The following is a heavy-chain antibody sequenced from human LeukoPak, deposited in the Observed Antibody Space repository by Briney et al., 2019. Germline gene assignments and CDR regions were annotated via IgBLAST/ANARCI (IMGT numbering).Heavy chain of an antibody. Sequence: GESLKISCKGSGYSFTSYWIGWVRQMPGKGLEWMGIIYPGDSDTRYSPSFQGQVTISADKSISTAYLQWSSLKASDTAMYYCASSIAAAGNAYYYYYGMDVWGQGTTVTVSS. V-gene: IGHV5-51*01. D-gene: IGHD6-13*01. J-gene: IGHJ6*02. CDR3: ASSIAAAGNAYYYYYGMDV. CDR2: IYPGDSDT. CDR1: GYSFTSYW.